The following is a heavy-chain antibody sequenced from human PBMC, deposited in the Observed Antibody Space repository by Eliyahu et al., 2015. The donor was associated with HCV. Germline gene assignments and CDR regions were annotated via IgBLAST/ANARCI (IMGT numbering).Heavy chain of an antibody. J-gene: IGHJ4*02. D-gene: IGHD3-10*01. Sequence: EVQLAESGGGLVKPGESLRLSCAASGFNFSAPWXSWVRQAPGMGPEWVGRIKSKKDGGSTDYAAPVKGRFIISRDDSRDTLYLQVNSLKTEDTAVYFCTRGSPWFGEIYDHWGRGTLVTVSS. CDR1: GFNFSAPW. CDR3: TRGSPWFGEIYDH. V-gene: IGHV3-15*07. CDR2: IKSKKDGGST.